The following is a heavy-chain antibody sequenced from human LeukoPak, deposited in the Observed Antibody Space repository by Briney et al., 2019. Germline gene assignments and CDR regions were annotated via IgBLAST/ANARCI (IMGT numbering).Heavy chain of an antibody. V-gene: IGHV4-39*07. J-gene: IGHJ5*02. CDR1: GGSISSSDYY. Sequence: SETLSLTCTVSGGSISSSDYYWSWIRQPPGRGLEWLGNIYYTGSTSYNPSRKRRVTFSVDTFNNQSSLHLSSVTAADTAVYYCARENYCTNGVCWAFDPWGQGTLVAVSS. CDR3: ARENYCTNGVCWAFDP. CDR2: IYYTGST. D-gene: IGHD2-8*01.